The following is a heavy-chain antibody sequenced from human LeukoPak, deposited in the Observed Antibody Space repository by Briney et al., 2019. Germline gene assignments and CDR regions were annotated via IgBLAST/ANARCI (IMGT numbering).Heavy chain of an antibody. D-gene: IGHD1-26*01. CDR2: INPNSGGT. CDR3: ARGLSPGSGSYYNYFDY. Sequence: GSSVKVSCKASGYSYIGYYIHWVRQARGKGLAWMGCINPNSGGTNYAQKFPRRVTMSRDTSISTAYMELSRLRSDDTAVYYCARGLSPGSGSYYNYFDYWGQGTLVTVSS. CDR1: GYSYIGYY. V-gene: IGHV1-2*02. J-gene: IGHJ4*02.